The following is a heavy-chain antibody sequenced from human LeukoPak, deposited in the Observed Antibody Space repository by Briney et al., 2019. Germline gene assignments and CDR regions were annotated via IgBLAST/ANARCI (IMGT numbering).Heavy chain of an antibody. CDR2: IYTSGST. CDR3: ARDRGYCSSTSCYGNWFDP. V-gene: IGHV4-4*07. J-gene: IGHJ5*02. Sequence: PSETLSLTCTVSGGSISSYYWSWIRQPAGKGLEWIGRIYTSGSTNYNPSLKSRVTMSVDTSKNQFSLKLSSVTAADTAVYYCARDRGYCSSTSCYGNWFDPWGQGTLVTVSS. CDR1: GGSISSYY. D-gene: IGHD2-2*01.